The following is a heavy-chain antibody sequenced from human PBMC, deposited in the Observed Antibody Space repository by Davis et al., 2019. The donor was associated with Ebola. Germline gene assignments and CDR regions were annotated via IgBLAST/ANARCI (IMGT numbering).Heavy chain of an antibody. CDR2: INPSGGST. Sequence: ASVKVSCKASGYTFTSYYMHWLRQAPGQGLEWMGIINPSGGSTSYAQKFQGRVTMTRDTSTSTVYMELRSLRSEDTAVYYCASSSSSVLPNVWGQGTTGTVSS. CDR3: ASSSSSVLPNV. J-gene: IGHJ6*02. D-gene: IGHD6-19*01. CDR1: GYTFTSYY. V-gene: IGHV1-46*01.